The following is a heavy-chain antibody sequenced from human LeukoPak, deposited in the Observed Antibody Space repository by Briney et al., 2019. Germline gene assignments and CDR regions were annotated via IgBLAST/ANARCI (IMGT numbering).Heavy chain of an antibody. CDR2: IIPIFGTA. CDR1: GGTFSSYA. D-gene: IGHD2-2*01. J-gene: IGHJ6*02. V-gene: IGHV1-69*13. CDR3: ARDGYWCSSTSCYSYYYYYGMDV. Sequence: ASVKVSCTASGGTFSSYAISWVRQAPGQGLEWMGGIIPIFGTANYAQKFQGRVTITADESTSTAYMELSSLRSEDTAVYYCARDGYWCSSTSCYSYYYYYGMDVWGQGTTVTVSS.